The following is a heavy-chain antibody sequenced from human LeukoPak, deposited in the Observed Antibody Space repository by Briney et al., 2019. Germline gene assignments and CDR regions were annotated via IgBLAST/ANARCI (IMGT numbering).Heavy chain of an antibody. CDR1: GYTFTGYY. CDR2: INPNSGGT. Sequence: ASVKVSCKASGYTFTGYYMHWVRQAPGQGLEWMGWINPNSGGTNYAQKFQGRVTMTRDTSISTAYMELSRLRSDDTAVYYCARGPIWSGYPSWFDPWGQGTLVTVSS. D-gene: IGHD3-3*01. CDR3: ARGPIWSGYPSWFDP. V-gene: IGHV1-2*02. J-gene: IGHJ5*02.